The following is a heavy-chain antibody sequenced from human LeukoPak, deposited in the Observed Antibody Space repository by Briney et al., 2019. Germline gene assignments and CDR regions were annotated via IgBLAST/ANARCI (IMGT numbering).Heavy chain of an antibody. CDR2: ISYDGSDE. CDR1: GLAFSSYS. V-gene: IGHV3-30*04. Sequence: PGGSLRLSCVASGLAFSSYSMHWVRQAPGKGLEWVGVISYDGSDEYYTDSVKGRFTISRDNSENTVYLQMNSLRADDTAVYYCARDFTPEWFDIHWGQGTLVTVS. CDR3: ARDFTPEWFDIH. J-gene: IGHJ4*02. D-gene: IGHD3-3*01.